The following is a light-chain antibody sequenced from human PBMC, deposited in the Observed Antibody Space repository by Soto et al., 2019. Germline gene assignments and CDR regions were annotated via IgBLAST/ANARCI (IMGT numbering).Light chain of an antibody. CDR3: SSYTNTRTLV. V-gene: IGLV2-14*01. CDR1: SSDVGGYDY. Sequence: QSVLTQPASVSGSPGQSITISCTGTSSDVGGYDYVSWYQQHPGKAPKLMIYEVNNRPSGVSNRFFGSKSGNTASLTISGLQAEDEAHYYCSSYTNTRTLVFGGGTKLTVL. J-gene: IGLJ2*01. CDR2: EVN.